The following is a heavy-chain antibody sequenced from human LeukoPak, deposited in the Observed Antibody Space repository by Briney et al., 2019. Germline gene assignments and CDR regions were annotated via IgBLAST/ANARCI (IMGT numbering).Heavy chain of an antibody. D-gene: IGHD2-2*01. CDR2: ISAYNGNI. V-gene: IGHV1-18*04. CDR1: GYTFTSYG. CDR3: ARDGAGYCSSTSCPRFDY. J-gene: IGHJ4*02. Sequence: GASVKVSCKASGYTFTSYGISWVRQAPGQGLEWMGWISAYNGNINYAQKLQGRVTMTTDTSTSTAYMELRSLRSDDTAVYYCARDGAGYCSSTSCPRFDYWGQGTLVTVSS.